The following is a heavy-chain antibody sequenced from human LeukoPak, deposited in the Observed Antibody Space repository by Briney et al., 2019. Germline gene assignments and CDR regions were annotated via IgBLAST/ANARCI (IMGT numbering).Heavy chain of an antibody. CDR3: ARLADTDSSY. D-gene: IGHD6-6*01. V-gene: IGHV4-39*01. J-gene: IGHJ4*02. CDR2: IYYSGST. Sequence: PSETLSLTCTVSGGSISSSSYYWGWIRQPPGKGLEWIGSIYYSGSTYYNPSLKSRVTISVDTSKNQFSLKLSSVTAADTAVYYCARLADTDSSYWGQGTLVTVSS. CDR1: GGSISSSSYY.